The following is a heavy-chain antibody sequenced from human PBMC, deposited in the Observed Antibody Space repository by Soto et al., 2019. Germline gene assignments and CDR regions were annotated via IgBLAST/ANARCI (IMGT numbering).Heavy chain of an antibody. D-gene: IGHD4-17*01. CDR1: EFTFSSYW. Sequence: PVWPLRLSCTASEFTFSSYWMSWVRKNPFKLLELVANIKQDGSEKYYVDSVKGRFTISRDNSKNTLYLQMNSLRAEDTAVYYCARDSYGDYVRLRYYYYGMDVWGQGTTVTVSS. J-gene: IGHJ6*02. V-gene: IGHV3-7*01. CDR3: ARDSYGDYVRLRYYYYGMDV. CDR2: IKQDGSEK.